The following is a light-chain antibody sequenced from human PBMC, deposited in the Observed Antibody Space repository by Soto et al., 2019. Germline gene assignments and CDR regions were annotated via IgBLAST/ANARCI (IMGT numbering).Light chain of an antibody. CDR2: GAS. J-gene: IGKJ5*01. CDR1: QSVSNDF. V-gene: IGKV3D-20*02. Sequence: EIVLTQSPGILSLSPGERATLSCRASQSVSNDFLAWYQQKPGQAPRLLIYGASTRATDVPDRFSGSGSGADFTLTISRLEPEDFAVYYCQQRSNWPPITFGQGTRLDIK. CDR3: QQRSNWPPIT.